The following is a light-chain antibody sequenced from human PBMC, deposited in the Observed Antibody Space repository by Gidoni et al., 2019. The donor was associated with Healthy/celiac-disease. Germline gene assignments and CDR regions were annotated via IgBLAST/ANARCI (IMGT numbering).Light chain of an antibody. J-gene: IGLJ2*01. CDR2: RDS. Sequence: SYELTHPLSVSLALGQTARITCGGNNIGSKNVHWYQQKPGQAPVLVIYRDSNRPSGIPERFSGSNSGNTATLTISRAQAGDEADYYCQVWDSSTAVFGGGTKLTVL. V-gene: IGLV3-9*01. CDR3: QVWDSSTAV. CDR1: NIGSKN.